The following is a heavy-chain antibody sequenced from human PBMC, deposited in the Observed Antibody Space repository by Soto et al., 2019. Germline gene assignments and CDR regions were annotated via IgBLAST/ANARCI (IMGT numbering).Heavy chain of an antibody. Sequence: SETLSLTCAVSGGSISSGGYSWSWIRQPPGKGLEWIGYIYHSGSTYYNPSLKSRVTISVDRSKNQFSLKLSSVTAADTAVYYCATAAGGRCSSTSRYTDPWFDPWGQGTLVTVSS. CDR3: ATAAGGRCSSTSRYTDPWFDP. D-gene: IGHD2-2*02. CDR2: IYHSGST. V-gene: IGHV4-30-2*01. J-gene: IGHJ5*02. CDR1: GGSISSGGYS.